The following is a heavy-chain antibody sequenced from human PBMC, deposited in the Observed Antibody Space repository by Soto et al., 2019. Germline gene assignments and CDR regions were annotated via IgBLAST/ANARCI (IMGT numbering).Heavy chain of an antibody. CDR1: GGSVGSGSYY. CDR3: ARVKRDYDILTGYSDY. D-gene: IGHD3-9*01. Sequence: PSETLSLTCTVSGGSVGSGSYYWSWIRQPPGKGLEWIGYIYYSGSTNYNPSLKSRVTISVDTSKNQFSLKLSSVTAADTAVYYCARVKRDYDILTGYSDYWGQGTLVTVSS. J-gene: IGHJ4*02. CDR2: IYYSGST. V-gene: IGHV4-61*01.